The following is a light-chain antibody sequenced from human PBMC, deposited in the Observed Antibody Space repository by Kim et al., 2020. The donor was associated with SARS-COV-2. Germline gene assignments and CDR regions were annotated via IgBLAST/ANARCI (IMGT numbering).Light chain of an antibody. J-gene: IGKJ4*01. Sequence: ATVGARVTLTWRAGENIGSWLAWYQQKPGKAPSLRIYATSTLHSGVPSRFSGSGAGTDFTLTVSSLQPEDSAVYCCQQLNGFPLTFGGGTKVEIK. CDR1: ENIGSW. CDR3: QQLNGFPLT. CDR2: ATS. V-gene: IGKV1-12*01.